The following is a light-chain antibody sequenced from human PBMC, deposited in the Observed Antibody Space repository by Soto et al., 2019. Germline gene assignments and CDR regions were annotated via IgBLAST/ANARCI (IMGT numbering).Light chain of an antibody. CDR1: SSDIGDYEH. J-gene: IGLJ3*02. CDR2: DVI. CDR3: GLFTSSDTWV. V-gene: IGLV2-18*01. Sequence: QSALTQPPSVSGSPGQSVTISCTVTSSDIGDYEHVSWYQLAPGTTPKLLISDVINRPSGVPDRFSGSKSGNTPSLTISGLQDEDECDYYCGLFTSSDTWVFGGGTKVTVL.